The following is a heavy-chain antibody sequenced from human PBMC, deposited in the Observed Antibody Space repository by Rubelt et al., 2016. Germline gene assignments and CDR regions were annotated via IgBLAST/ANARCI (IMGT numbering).Heavy chain of an antibody. CDR2: ISYDGSNK. J-gene: IGHJ3*02. D-gene: IGHD3-3*01. Sequence: GLEWVVVISYDGSNKYYADSVKGRFTISRDNSKNTLYLQMNSLRAEDTAVYYCARGPPVLRFLGVAFDIWGQGTMVTVSS. CDR3: ARGPPVLRFLGVAFDI. V-gene: IGHV3-30*03.